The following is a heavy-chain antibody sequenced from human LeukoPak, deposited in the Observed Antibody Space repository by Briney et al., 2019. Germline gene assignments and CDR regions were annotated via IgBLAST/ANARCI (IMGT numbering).Heavy chain of an antibody. CDR3: ARVGGATVTTDYYYYGMDV. J-gene: IGHJ6*02. Sequence: ASVKVSCKASGYTFTGYYMHWVRQAPGQGLEWMGWINPNSGGTNYARKFQGRVTMTRDTSISTAYMELSRLRSDDTAVYYCARVGGATVTTDYYYYGMDVWGQGTTVTVSS. CDR1: GYTFTGYY. CDR2: INPNSGGT. D-gene: IGHD4-17*01. V-gene: IGHV1-2*02.